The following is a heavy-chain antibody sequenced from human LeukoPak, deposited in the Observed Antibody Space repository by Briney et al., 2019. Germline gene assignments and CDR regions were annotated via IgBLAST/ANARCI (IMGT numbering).Heavy chain of an antibody. CDR3: ARWEGYCSGGSCSSGPIDY. V-gene: IGHV1-69*13. CDR1: GGTFSSYA. D-gene: IGHD2-15*01. CDR2: IIPIFGTA. Sequence: SVKVSCKASGGTFSSYAISWVRQAPGQGLEWMGGIIPIFGTANYAQKFQGRVTITADESTSTAYMELSSLRSEDTAVYYCARWEGYCSGGSCSSGPIDYWGQGTLVTVSS. J-gene: IGHJ4*02.